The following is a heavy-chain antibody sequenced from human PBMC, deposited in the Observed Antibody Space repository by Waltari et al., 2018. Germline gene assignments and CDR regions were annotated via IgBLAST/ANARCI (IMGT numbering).Heavy chain of an antibody. V-gene: IGHV3-30-3*01. CDR1: GFTFSSYA. D-gene: IGHD1-26*01. Sequence: QVQLVESGGGVVQPGRSLRLSCAASGFTFSSYAMHWVRQAPGKGLEWVAVISYDGINKYYADSVKGRFTISRDNSKNTLYLQMNSLRAEDTAVYYCARDRSSGSYYYYGMDVWGQGTTVTVSS. J-gene: IGHJ6*02. CDR3: ARDRSSGSYYYYGMDV. CDR2: ISYDGINK.